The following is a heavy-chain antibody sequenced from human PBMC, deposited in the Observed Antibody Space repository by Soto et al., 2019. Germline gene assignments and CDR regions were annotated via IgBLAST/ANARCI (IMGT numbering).Heavy chain of an antibody. CDR1: GFTFSNYG. CDR3: ARETYYDFWSGYSPYGMDV. CDR2: IWYDGSNK. J-gene: IGHJ6*02. D-gene: IGHD3-3*01. V-gene: IGHV3-33*01. Sequence: PGGSLRLSCAASGFTFSNYGMHWVRQAPGKGLEWVAVIWYDGSNKYYADSVKGRFTISRDNSKNTLYLQMNSLRAEDTAVYYCARETYYDFWSGYSPYGMDVWGQGTTVTVSS.